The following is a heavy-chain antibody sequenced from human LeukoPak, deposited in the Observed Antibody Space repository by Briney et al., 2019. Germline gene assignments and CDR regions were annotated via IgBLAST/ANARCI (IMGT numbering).Heavy chain of an antibody. CDR1: GYTFTGYY. Sequence: ASVKVSCKASGYTFTGYYMHWVRQAPGQGLEWMGWINPNSGGTNYAQKFQGRVTMTRDTSISTAYMELSRLRSDDTAVYYRARGETNVLLWFGELYWGQGTLVTVSS. D-gene: IGHD3-10*01. J-gene: IGHJ4*02. CDR2: INPNSGGT. CDR3: ARGETNVLLWFGELY. V-gene: IGHV1-2*02.